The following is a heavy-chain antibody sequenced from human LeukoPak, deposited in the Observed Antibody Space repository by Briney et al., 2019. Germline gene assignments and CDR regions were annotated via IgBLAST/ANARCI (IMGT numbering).Heavy chain of an antibody. D-gene: IGHD6-13*01. CDR2: ISYDGNNK. Sequence: GGSLRLSCAASGFTFSTYGMHWVRQAPGKGLEWVAVISYDGNNKYSADSVKGRFIISRDNSKNTLYLQMNSLRAEDTAVYYCAKDRGGSSWYSIDYWGQGTLVTVSS. CDR3: AKDRGGSSWYSIDY. CDR1: GFTFSTYG. V-gene: IGHV3-30*18. J-gene: IGHJ4*02.